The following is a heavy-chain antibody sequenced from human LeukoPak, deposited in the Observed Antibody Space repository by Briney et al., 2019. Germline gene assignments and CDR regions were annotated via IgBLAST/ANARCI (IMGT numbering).Heavy chain of an antibody. V-gene: IGHV3-21*06. Sequence: PGGSLRLSCAASGFTFSGSAMHWVRQAPGKGLEWVSSISGNSRYIYYADSMRGRFTISRDNAKNSLYLQMNSLKPEDTAVYYCARVAEAAAFDSWGQGTLVTVSS. CDR1: GFTFSGSA. CDR3: ARVAEAAAFDS. J-gene: IGHJ4*02. CDR2: ISGNSRYI. D-gene: IGHD6-13*01.